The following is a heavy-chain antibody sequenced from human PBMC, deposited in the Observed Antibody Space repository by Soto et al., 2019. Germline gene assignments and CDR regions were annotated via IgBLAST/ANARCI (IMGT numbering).Heavy chain of an antibody. CDR3: VRDGTKTLRDWLDP. CDR2: IYATGTT. D-gene: IGHD1-1*01. CDR1: GASISGFD. V-gene: IGHV4-4*07. J-gene: IGHJ5*02. Sequence: XETLSLPSTDAGASISGFDWSWIRKSAGKGLEWIGLIYATGTTDYNPYLKSRVMMSVDTSKKQFSLKLRSVTAADTAVYYCVRDGTKTLRDWLDPWGQGISVTVSS.